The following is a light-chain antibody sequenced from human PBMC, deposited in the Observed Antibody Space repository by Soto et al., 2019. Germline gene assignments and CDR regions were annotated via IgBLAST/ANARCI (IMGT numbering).Light chain of an antibody. CDR3: QQYGGSPSIN. J-gene: IGKJ5*01. CDR1: QSVSSSY. CDR2: DAS. Sequence: ESVLTQSPGTLSLSPGERATLSCRAIQSVSSSYLAWFQQKPGQAPRLLIYDASGRATGIPDRFSGSGSGTEFTLTISRLEPEDFAVYFCQQYGGSPSINFGQGTRLEIK. V-gene: IGKV3-20*01.